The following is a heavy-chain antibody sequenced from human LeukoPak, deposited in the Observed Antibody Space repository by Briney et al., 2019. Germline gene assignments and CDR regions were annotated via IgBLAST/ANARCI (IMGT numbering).Heavy chain of an antibody. CDR3: ARDQMVGATYMDV. Sequence: ASVKVSCKASGYTFTSYGISWVRQAPGQGLEWMGWISAYNGNTNYAQKLKGRVTMTTDTSTSTAYLEMRSLRADDTAVYYCARDQMVGATYMDVWGKGTTVTIPS. CDR2: ISAYNGNT. J-gene: IGHJ6*03. CDR1: GYTFTSYG. D-gene: IGHD1-26*01. V-gene: IGHV1-18*01.